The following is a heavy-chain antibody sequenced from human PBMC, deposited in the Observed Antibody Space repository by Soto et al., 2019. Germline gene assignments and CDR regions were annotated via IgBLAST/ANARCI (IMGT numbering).Heavy chain of an antibody. V-gene: IGHV1-18*01. J-gene: IGHJ6*02. CDR3: ARVRRTMRRRRNYYYTGMDV. D-gene: IGHD2-2*01. CDR1: GYIFSSYG. CDR2: IITYNGNT. Sequence: QVQLVQSGAEVKKPGASVKVSCKASGYIFSSYGISWVRQAPGQGLEWMGWIITYNGNTNYPQKLQGRVTMTPDTSTITASKELRTVRPDDTPVYYCARVRRTMRRRRNYYYTGMDVWGQATTVTVS.